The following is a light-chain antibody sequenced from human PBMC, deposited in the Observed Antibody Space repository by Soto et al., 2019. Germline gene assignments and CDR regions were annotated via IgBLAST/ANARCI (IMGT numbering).Light chain of an antibody. J-gene: IGKJ4*01. CDR3: QQYKDWPLT. V-gene: IGKV3-15*01. Sequence: EIVMTQSPATLSVSPGERATLSCRASQSISSNLAWYQQKPGQAPRLLIYGASTRATGIPARFSGSGSGTEFTLTISSLQSEDFAVYYCQQYKDWPLTFGGGTEVEI. CDR2: GAS. CDR1: QSISSN.